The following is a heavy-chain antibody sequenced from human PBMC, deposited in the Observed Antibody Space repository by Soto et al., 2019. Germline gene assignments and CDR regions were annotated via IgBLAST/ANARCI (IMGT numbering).Heavy chain of an antibody. J-gene: IGHJ4*02. CDR2: ISWNSGVK. Sequence: DVQLVESGGGLVQPGRSLRLSCAASGFTFEDSAMHWVRQAPGKGLEWVSGISWNSGVKGYADSVKGRFSISRDNAKNSLYLQMNSLRTEDTALYFCAKDIDVRIGVADLDFWGQGTVVTVSS. CDR1: GFTFEDSA. CDR3: AKDIDVRIGVADLDF. V-gene: IGHV3-9*01. D-gene: IGHD6-19*01.